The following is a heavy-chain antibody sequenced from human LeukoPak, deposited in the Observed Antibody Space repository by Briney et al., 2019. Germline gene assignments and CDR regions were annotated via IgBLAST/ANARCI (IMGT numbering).Heavy chain of an antibody. CDR1: GGSISSSSYY. CDR2: IYYSGST. V-gene: IGHV4-39*07. CDR3: ARNGAYCIDY. J-gene: IGHJ4*02. D-gene: IGHD2-8*01. Sequence: PSETLSLTCTVSGGSISSSSYYWGWIRQPPGKGLEWIGSIYYSGSTNYNPSLKSRVTISVDKSKNQFSLDLNSVTAADTAVYYCARNGAYCIDYWGQGTLVTVSS.